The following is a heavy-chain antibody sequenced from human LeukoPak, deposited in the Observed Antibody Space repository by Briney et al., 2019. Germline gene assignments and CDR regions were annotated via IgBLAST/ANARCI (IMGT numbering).Heavy chain of an antibody. CDR3: AKDGGVEDYYGSGSYGSFDY. J-gene: IGHJ4*02. CDR1: GFTFSSYA. D-gene: IGHD3-10*01. Sequence: GGSLRLSCAASGFTFSSYAMRWVRQAPGKGLEWVSATCGSGGSTYHADPVKGRFTISSDNSKNTVYLQMNRLRAEDTAVYYCAKDGGVEDYYGSGSYGSFDYWGQGTVVTVSS. CDR2: TCGSGGST. V-gene: IGHV3-23*01.